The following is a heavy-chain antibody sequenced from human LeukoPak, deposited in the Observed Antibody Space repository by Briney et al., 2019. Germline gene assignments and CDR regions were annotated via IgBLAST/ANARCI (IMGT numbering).Heavy chain of an antibody. Sequence: KSXETLSLTCTVSGGSISSSGYYWGWIRQPPGKGLEWMGNIYYSGSTYYNPSLKSRVTISADTSKNQFSLKLTSVTAADTAVYYCARTYYCSTTTCSFDYWGQGTLVTVSS. CDR2: IYYSGST. J-gene: IGHJ4*02. CDR3: ARTYYCSTTTCSFDY. CDR1: GGSISSSGYY. D-gene: IGHD2-2*01. V-gene: IGHV4-39*01.